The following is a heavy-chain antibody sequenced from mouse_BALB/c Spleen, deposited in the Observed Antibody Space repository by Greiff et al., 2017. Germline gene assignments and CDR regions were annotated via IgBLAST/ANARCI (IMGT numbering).Heavy chain of an antibody. CDR3: GRGDYYGSSYGAMDY. D-gene: IGHD1-1*01. V-gene: IGHV1-37*01. CDR2: INPYNGDT. Sequence: VHVKQSGPELVKPGASVKISCKASGYSFTGYFMNWVKQSHGKSLEWIGRINPYNGDTFYNQKFKGKATLTVDKSSSTAHMELLSLTSEDSAVYYCGRGDYYGSSYGAMDYWGQGTSVTVSS. J-gene: IGHJ4*01. CDR1: GYSFTGYF.